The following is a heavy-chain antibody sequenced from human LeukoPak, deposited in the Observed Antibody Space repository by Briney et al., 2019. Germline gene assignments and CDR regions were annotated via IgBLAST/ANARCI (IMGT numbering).Heavy chain of an antibody. Sequence: PSETLSLTCTVSGGSISSYYWSWIRQPPGKGLEWIGYIYYSGSTYYNPSLKSRVTISVDTSKNQFSLKLSSVTAADTAVYYCARDQGGYNYFDYWGQGTLVTVSS. CDR3: ARDQGGYNYFDY. CDR1: GGSISSYY. D-gene: IGHD5-24*01. J-gene: IGHJ4*02. CDR2: IYYSGST. V-gene: IGHV4-59*12.